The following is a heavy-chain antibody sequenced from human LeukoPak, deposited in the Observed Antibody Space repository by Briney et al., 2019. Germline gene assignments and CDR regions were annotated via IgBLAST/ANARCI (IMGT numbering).Heavy chain of an antibody. J-gene: IGHJ4*02. D-gene: IGHD5-18*01. V-gene: IGHV4-31*03. CDR3: ARGLGLYQLWLRLHYFDY. CDR1: GGSISSGGYY. CDR2: IYYSGST. Sequence: TTSQTLSLTCTVSGGSISSGGYYWSWIRQHPGKGLEWIGYIYYSGSTYYNPSLKSRVTISVDTSKNQFSLKLSSVTAADTAVYYCARGLGLYQLWLRLHYFDYWGQGTLVTVSS.